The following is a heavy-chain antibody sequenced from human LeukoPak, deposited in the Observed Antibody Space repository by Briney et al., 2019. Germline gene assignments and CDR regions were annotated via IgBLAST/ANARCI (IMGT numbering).Heavy chain of an antibody. CDR3: ARDRYGDYLDY. CDR1: GYTFTSYG. D-gene: IGHD4-17*01. Sequence: ASVKVSCKASGYTFTSYGISWVRQAPGQGLEWMGIINPSGGSTSYAQKFQGRVTMTRDTSTSTVYMELSSLRSEGTAVYYCARDRYGDYLDYWGQGTLVTVSS. CDR2: INPSGGST. J-gene: IGHJ4*02. V-gene: IGHV1-46*01.